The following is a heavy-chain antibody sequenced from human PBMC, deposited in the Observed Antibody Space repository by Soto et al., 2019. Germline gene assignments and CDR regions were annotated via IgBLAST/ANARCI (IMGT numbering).Heavy chain of an antibody. CDR2: ISAYNGDT. CDR1: GYPFSTDG. CDR3: AKDRGHCGLYSDY. D-gene: IGHD2-21*01. V-gene: IGHV1-18*01. Sequence: QVQLEQSGAEVKKPGASVKVSCKGSGYPFSTDGIIWVRQAPGEGLEWMGWISAYNGDTNYAQNLQGRVTMITDTSTSTANMAPRSLRSDDTAVYYCAKDRGHCGLYSDYWGQGTLVTVSS. J-gene: IGHJ4*02.